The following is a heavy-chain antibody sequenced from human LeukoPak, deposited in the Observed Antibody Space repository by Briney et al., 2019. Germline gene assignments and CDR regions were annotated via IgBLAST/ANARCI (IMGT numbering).Heavy chain of an antibody. Sequence: PSETLSLTCTVSGGSISSYYWSWIRQPPGKGLERIGYIYYSGSTNYNPSLRSRVTISVDTSKNQFSLKLNSVTAADTAVYYCARDYGGYYDSSGPLGIWGQGTLVTVSS. CDR2: IYYSGST. J-gene: IGHJ4*02. CDR1: GGSISSYY. V-gene: IGHV4-59*01. CDR3: ARDYGGYYDSSGPLGI. D-gene: IGHD3-22*01.